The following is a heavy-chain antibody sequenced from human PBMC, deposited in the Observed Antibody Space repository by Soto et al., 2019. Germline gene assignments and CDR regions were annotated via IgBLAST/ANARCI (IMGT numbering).Heavy chain of an antibody. CDR2: IIPIFGTA. Sequence: ASVKVSCKASGGTFSSYAISWVRQAPGQGLEWMGGIIPIFGTANYAQKFQGRVTITADESTSTAYMELSSLRSEDTAVYYCAREGSGNYYDSGDNWFDPWGQGTLVTVSS. J-gene: IGHJ5*02. CDR1: GGTFSSYA. D-gene: IGHD3-22*01. V-gene: IGHV1-69*13. CDR3: AREGSGNYYDSGDNWFDP.